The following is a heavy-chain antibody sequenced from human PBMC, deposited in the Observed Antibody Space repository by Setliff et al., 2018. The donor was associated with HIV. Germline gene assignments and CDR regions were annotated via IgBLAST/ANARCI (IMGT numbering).Heavy chain of an antibody. Sequence: GASLKLSCKASGYNFNTYWIGWVRQMPGKGLEWMGIVYPGDSDIKYSPSFEGHVTISVDKSIRTVHLQWSSLRSSDSAMYYCARHNRYGDNFWSSYYATYWYLDLWGRGTLVTVSS. J-gene: IGHJ2*01. V-gene: IGHV5-51*01. CDR3: ARHNRYGDNFWSSYYATYWYLDL. CDR1: GYNFNTYW. CDR2: VYPGDSDI. D-gene: IGHD3-3*01.